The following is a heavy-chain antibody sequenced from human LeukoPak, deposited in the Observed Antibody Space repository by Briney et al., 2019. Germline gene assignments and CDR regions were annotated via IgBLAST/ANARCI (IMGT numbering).Heavy chain of an antibody. J-gene: IGHJ5*01. CDR2: IYPADSDI. D-gene: IGHD2-15*01. CDR1: GYSFTNSW. CDR3: ARQEYCSGGSCYTWFDS. V-gene: IGHV5-51*01. Sequence: HGESLKISCKGSGYSFTNSWIGWVRLMPGKGLEWMGIIYPADSDIRYSPSFQGQVTISADKSINTAYLQRSSLKASDTAMYYCARQEYCSGGSCYTWFDSWGQGTLVTVSS.